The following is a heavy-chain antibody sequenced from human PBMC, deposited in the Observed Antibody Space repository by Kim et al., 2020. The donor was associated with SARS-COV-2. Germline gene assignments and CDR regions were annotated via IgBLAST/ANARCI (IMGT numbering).Heavy chain of an antibody. D-gene: IGHD6-13*01. J-gene: IGHJ6*02. CDR2: IYYSGST. CDR1: GGSISSSSYY. CDR3: ASLHVAAGTYFPYYYYYYGMDV. V-gene: IGHV4-39*01. Sequence: SETLSLTCTVSGGSISSSSYYWGWIRQPPGKGLEWIGSIYYSGSTYYDPSLKSRVTISVDTSKNHFSLKLSSVTAADTAVYYCASLHVAAGTYFPYYYYYYGMDVWGHGTTVTVSS.